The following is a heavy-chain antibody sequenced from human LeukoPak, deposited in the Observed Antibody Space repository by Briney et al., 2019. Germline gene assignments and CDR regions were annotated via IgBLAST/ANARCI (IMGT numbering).Heavy chain of an antibody. D-gene: IGHD3-22*01. CDR1: GGTFSSYA. CDR3: AKLSRESSGYCLWTHVDS. CDR2: IIPIFGTA. V-gene: IGHV1-69*01. J-gene: IGHJ4*02. Sequence: SVKVSCKASGGTFSSYAISWVRQAPGQGLEWMGGIIPIFGTANSAQKFRGRVTIAADESTTTAYMELSSLSSEDTAVYFCAKLSRESSGYCLWTHVDSWGQGTLVSVSS.